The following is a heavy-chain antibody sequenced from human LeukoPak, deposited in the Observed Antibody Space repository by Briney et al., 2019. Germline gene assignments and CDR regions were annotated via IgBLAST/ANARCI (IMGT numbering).Heavy chain of an antibody. CDR2: ISYSGTT. CDR1: GGSFSSSSYY. Sequence: SETLSLTCTVSGGSFSSSSYYWGWIRQPPGKGLEYIGTISYSGTTYYNPSLKSRVTISLDRSKNQFSLKLTSVTAADTAVYYCAAQIYGDFADYWGQGTLVTVSS. J-gene: IGHJ4*02. V-gene: IGHV4-39*01. CDR3: AAQIYGDFADY. D-gene: IGHD4-17*01.